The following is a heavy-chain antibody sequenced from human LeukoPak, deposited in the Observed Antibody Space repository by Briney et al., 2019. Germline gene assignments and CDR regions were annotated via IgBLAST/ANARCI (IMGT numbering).Heavy chain of an antibody. V-gene: IGHV3-23*01. Sequence: GGSLRLSCAASGFTFSSYAMSWVRQAPGKGLEWVSAISGSGGSTYYADSVKGRFTISRDNAKNTLYLQMNGLRAEDTAVYYCAKGRTPGFVAFDIWGQGTMVTVSS. CDR2: ISGSGGST. CDR3: AKGRTPGFVAFDI. J-gene: IGHJ3*02. D-gene: IGHD4-23*01. CDR1: GFTFSSYA.